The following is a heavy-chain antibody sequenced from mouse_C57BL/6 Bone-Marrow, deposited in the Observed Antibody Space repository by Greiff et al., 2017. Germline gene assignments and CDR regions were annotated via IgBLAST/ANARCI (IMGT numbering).Heavy chain of an antibody. Sequence: EVQGVESGGDLVKPGGSLKLSCAASGFTFSSYGMSWVRQTPDKRLEWVATISSGGSYTYYPDSVKGRFTIARDNVKNTLYLQMSSLKSEDTAMYYCASGVVDAMDYWGQGTSVTVSS. V-gene: IGHV5-6*01. CDR2: ISSGGSYT. CDR1: GFTFSSYG. J-gene: IGHJ4*01. CDR3: ASGVVDAMDY.